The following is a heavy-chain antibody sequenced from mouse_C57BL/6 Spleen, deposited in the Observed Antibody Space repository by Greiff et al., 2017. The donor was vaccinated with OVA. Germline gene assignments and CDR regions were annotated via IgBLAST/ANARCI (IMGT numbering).Heavy chain of an antibody. CDR1: GYTFTSYW. CDR3: TRRGYGSSYEYWYFDV. Sequence: VQLQQSGTGLASHGSPVKMSCKTSGYTFTSYWMHWVKQRPGQGLEWIGAIYPGNSDTSYNQKFKGKAKLTAVTSASTAYMELSSLTNEDSAVYYCTRRGYGSSYEYWYFDVWGTGTTVTVSS. D-gene: IGHD1-1*01. CDR2: IYPGNSDT. V-gene: IGHV1-5*01. J-gene: IGHJ1*03.